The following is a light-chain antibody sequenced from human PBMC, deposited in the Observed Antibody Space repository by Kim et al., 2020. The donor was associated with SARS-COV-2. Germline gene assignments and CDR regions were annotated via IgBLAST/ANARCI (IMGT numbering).Light chain of an antibody. CDR3: QQRGNWPT. V-gene: IGKV3-11*01. CDR1: QSVRTY. CDR2: GAS. J-gene: IGKJ5*01. Sequence: EIVLIQSPATLSLSPGERATLSCRASQSVRTYLAWYQQKPGQSPRLLIYGASNRATGIPARFSGSGSGTDFTLTISSLEPEDFAVYYCQQRGNWPTFGQGTRLEIK.